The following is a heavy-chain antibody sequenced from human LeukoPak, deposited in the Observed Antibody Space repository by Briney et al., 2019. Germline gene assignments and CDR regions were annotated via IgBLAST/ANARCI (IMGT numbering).Heavy chain of an antibody. V-gene: IGHV4-30-2*01. CDR1: GGSISSGGYS. CDR2: IYHSGST. CDR3: ARRSSGLSFDY. J-gene: IGHJ4*02. Sequence: SETLSLTCAVSGGSISSGGYSWSWIRQPPGKGLEWIGYIYHSGSTYYNPSLKSRVTISVDRSKNQFSLKLSSVTAADTAVYYCARRSSGLSFDYWGQGTLVTVSS. D-gene: IGHD6-19*01.